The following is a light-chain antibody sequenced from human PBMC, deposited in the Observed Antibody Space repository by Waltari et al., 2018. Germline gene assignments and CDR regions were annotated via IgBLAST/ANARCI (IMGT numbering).Light chain of an antibody. CDR3: QTGGHGTWV. V-gene: IGLV4-69*01. CDR1: SGHSTNV. Sequence: QLVLTQSPSASASLGPSVKLTCTLRSGHSTNVFAWLLKRREKGPRYLMKVNSAGSHNKGDGIPDRFSGSSCGAERYLTISRRQAEGEADYYCQTGGHGTWVFGGGTKLTVL. CDR2: VNSAGSH. J-gene: IGLJ3*02.